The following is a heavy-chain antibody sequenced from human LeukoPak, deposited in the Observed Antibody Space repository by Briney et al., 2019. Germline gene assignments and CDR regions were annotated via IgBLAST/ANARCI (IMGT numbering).Heavy chain of an antibody. CDR3: VRQAVSGDSGIAY. CDR2: INPDGSSS. V-gene: IGHV3-74*01. Sequence: GGSLRLSCAASGFTFSNYWMHWVRLPPGKGLEWVSRINPDGSSSNYADSVKGRFTMSRDNAKSMVYLQMDGLRAEDTAVFSCVRQAVSGDSGIAYWGRGVLVTVSS. J-gene: IGHJ4*02. CDR1: GFTFSNYW. D-gene: IGHD4-17*01.